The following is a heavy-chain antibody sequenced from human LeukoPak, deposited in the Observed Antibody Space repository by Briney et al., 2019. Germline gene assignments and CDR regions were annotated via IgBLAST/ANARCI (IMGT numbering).Heavy chain of an antibody. Sequence: GGSLRLSCAASGFTFSSYWMHWVRQAPGKGLVWVSRINNDGRTTTYADSVKGRFTISRDNAKNSLYLQMNSLRAEDTAVYYCARDFTMNPWGQGTLVTVSS. CDR1: GFTFSSYW. V-gene: IGHV3-74*03. CDR3: ARDFTMNP. D-gene: IGHD3-3*01. J-gene: IGHJ5*02. CDR2: INNDGRTT.